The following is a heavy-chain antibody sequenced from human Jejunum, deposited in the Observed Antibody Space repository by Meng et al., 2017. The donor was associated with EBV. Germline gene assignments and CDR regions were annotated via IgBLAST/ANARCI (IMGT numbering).Heavy chain of an antibody. Sequence: QPQLKESGPGLVKPSETLSLPCTVSGGSVNSGNVYWSWIRQPPGKGLEWIGYSYYSGSTNYIPSLKSRVTISLDTSKNQFSLKLSSVTAADTAVYYCAGLRYSGYDRAFDYWGQGALVTVSS. V-gene: IGHV4-61*01. D-gene: IGHD5-12*01. CDR3: AGLRYSGYDRAFDY. CDR1: GGSVNSGNVY. J-gene: IGHJ4*02. CDR2: SYYSGST.